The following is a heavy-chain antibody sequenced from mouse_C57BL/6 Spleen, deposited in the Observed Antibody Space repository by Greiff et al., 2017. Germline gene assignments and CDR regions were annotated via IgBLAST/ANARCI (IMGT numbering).Heavy chain of an antibody. Sequence: VQLQQPGAELVKPGASVKMSCKASGYTFTSYWITWVKQRPGQGLEWIGDIYPGSGSTNYNEKFKSKATLTVDTSSSTAYMQRSSLTSEDSAVYYCARTRLQFVLDYWGQGTTLTVSS. J-gene: IGHJ2*01. CDR3: ARTRLQFVLDY. CDR2: IYPGSGST. CDR1: GYTFTSYW. V-gene: IGHV1-55*01. D-gene: IGHD2-10*01.